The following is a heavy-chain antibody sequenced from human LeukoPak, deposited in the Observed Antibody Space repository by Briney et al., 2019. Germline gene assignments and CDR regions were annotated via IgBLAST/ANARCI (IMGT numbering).Heavy chain of an antibody. CDR1: GGSISSSSYY. J-gene: IGHJ6*02. CDR2: IYYSGST. D-gene: IGHD3-3*02. Sequence: SETLSLTCTVSGGSISSSSYYWGWIRQPPGKGLEWIGSIYYSGSTYYNPSLKSRVTISVDTSKNQFSLKPSSVTAADTAVYYCARHVLAWGGGVDVWGQGTTVTVSS. V-gene: IGHV4-39*01. CDR3: ARHVLAWGGGVDV.